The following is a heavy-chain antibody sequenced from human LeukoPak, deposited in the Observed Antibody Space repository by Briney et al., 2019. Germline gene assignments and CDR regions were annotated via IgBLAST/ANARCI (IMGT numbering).Heavy chain of an antibody. D-gene: IGHD6-13*01. V-gene: IGHV3-30*02. CDR1: GFTFSTYG. Sequence: QSGGSLRLSCAASGFTFSTYGMHWVRQAPGKGLEWVAFIRNDGTIKYYADSVKGRFTISRDNSKNTLYLQMNSLRAEDTAVYYCAKTGSSSWGYFDYWGQGTLVTVSS. J-gene: IGHJ4*02. CDR3: AKTGSSSWGYFDY. CDR2: IRNDGTIK.